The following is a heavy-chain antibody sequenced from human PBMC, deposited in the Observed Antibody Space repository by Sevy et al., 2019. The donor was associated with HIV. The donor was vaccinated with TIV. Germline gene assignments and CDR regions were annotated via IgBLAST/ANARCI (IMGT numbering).Heavy chain of an antibody. CDR1: GFLFSSYG. V-gene: IGHV3-48*03. Sequence: GGSLRLSCTTSGFLFSSYGMNWVRQAPGKGLEWVSYISHSGTTIYYSDSVKGRFTISRDNARNSLYLQISSLRAEDSAVYYCARDLPPSATTVAHFDRWGQGTLVTVSS. CDR3: ARDLPPSATTVAHFDR. CDR2: ISHSGTTI. J-gene: IGHJ4*02. D-gene: IGHD4-17*01.